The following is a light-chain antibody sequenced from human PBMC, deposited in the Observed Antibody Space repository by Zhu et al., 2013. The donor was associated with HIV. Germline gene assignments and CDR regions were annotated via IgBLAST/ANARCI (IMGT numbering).Light chain of an antibody. CDR2: RDK. CDR1: RFNVGSNY. CDR3: AAWDDSQSGVV. V-gene: IGLV1-47*01. J-gene: IGLJ2*01. Sequence: QSVLTQSPSASGTPGQRVTISCSGTRFNVGSNYVYWYQQLPGTTPKLLMYRDKHRPSGVPDRFSGSKSGTSASLAISGLRSEDEADYYCAAWDDSQSGVVFGGGTKLTVL.